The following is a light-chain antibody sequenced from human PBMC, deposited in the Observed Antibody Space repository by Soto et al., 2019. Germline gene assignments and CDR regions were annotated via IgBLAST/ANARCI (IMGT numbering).Light chain of an antibody. CDR1: QSINNW. Sequence: DIQMTQSPSTLSASVGDRVTITCRASQSINNWLAWYQQKPGKAPKLLIYRASGLENGVPSRFSGRGSGTEFIFTITSLQPDDFATYYCQQYSSASTFGQGTKVEI. J-gene: IGKJ1*01. CDR2: RAS. V-gene: IGKV1-5*03. CDR3: QQYSSAST.